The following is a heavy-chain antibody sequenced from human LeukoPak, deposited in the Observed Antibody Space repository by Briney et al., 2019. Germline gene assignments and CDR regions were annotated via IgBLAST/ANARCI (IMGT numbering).Heavy chain of an antibody. J-gene: IGHJ4*02. CDR1: GISLTNHA. V-gene: IGHV3-23*01. Sequence: PGGSLRLSCVVSGISLTNHAMTWVRQAPGKGLEWVSYISERGGGTTYADSVKGRFTISRDTSLNTLYLQMNNLRAEDTAVYFCAKRGVVIRGILVIGYHQEAYHYDFWGQGVLVTVSS. CDR3: AKRGVVIRGILVIGYHQEAYHYDF. D-gene: IGHD3-10*01. CDR2: ISERGGGT.